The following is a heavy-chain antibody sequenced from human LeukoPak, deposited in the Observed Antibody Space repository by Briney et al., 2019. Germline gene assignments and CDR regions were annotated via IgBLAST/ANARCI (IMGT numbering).Heavy chain of an antibody. J-gene: IGHJ4*02. V-gene: IGHV4-59*01. CDR2: IYYSGST. D-gene: IGHD3-10*01. CDR3: ARSHYYGSGSYNY. Sequence: SETLSLTCTVSGGSIGSYYWSWIRQPPGKGLEWIGYIYYSGSTNYNPSLKSRVTISVDTSKNQFSLKLSSVTSADTAVYYCARSHYYGSGSYNYWGQGTLVTVSS. CDR1: GGSIGSYY.